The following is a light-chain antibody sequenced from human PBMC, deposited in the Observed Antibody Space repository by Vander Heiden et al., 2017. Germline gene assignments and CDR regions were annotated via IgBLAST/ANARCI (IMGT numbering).Light chain of an antibody. Sequence: QLVLTQSPSASASLGASVKLTCTLSSGHSSYAIAWHQQQPEKGPRYLMNRNSDGSHSKGDGIPDRFACSTYAAARSLAISSLQSEDESDYHCQPWGTWVFGGGTKLTGL. CDR3: QPWGTWV. V-gene: IGLV4-69*01. CDR2: RNSDGSH. CDR1: SGHSSYA. J-gene: IGLJ2*01.